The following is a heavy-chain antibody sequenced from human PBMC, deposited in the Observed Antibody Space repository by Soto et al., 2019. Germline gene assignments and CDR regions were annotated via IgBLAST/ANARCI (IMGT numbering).Heavy chain of an antibody. J-gene: IGHJ6*02. V-gene: IGHV1-3*01. CDR1: GYTFTSYA. CDR2: VNAGNGNT. CDR3: ARVNWNDLSVDV. D-gene: IGHD1-1*01. Sequence: ASVKVSCKASGYTFTSYAMHWVRQAPGQRLEWMGWVNAGNGNTKYSQKCQGRVTITRDTSASTAYMELSSLRSEDTAVYYCARVNWNDLSVDVWGQGTTVTVSS.